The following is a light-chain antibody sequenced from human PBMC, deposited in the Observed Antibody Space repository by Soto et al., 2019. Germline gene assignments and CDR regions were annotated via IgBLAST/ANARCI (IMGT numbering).Light chain of an antibody. Sequence: EIVLTQSPATLSVSPGERWRLSCSASQSFSSYLAWYQQKPGQAPRLLIYGASTRATGIPDRFSGSGSGTDFTLTISRLEPEDFAVYYCQQYGSSGTFGQGTKVDIK. V-gene: IGKV3-20*01. J-gene: IGKJ1*01. CDR3: QQYGSSGT. CDR2: GAS. CDR1: QSFSSY.